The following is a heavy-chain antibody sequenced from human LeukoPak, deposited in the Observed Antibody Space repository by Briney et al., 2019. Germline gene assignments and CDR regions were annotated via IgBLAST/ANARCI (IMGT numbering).Heavy chain of an antibody. Sequence: SVKVSCKASGGTFSSYAISWVRQAPGQGLEWMGGIIPIFGTANYAQKFQGRVTITADESTSTAYMELSSLRSEDTAVYYCARDLTVATTHFYYYYYYGMDVWGQGTTVTVSS. V-gene: IGHV1-69*13. D-gene: IGHD5-24*01. CDR3: ARDLTVATTHFYYYYYYGMDV. J-gene: IGHJ6*02. CDR2: IIPIFGTA. CDR1: GGTFSSYA.